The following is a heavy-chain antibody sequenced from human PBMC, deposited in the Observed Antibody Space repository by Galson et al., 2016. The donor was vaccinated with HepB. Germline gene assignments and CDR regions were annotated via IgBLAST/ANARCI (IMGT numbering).Heavy chain of an antibody. CDR1: GASINNRNW. CDR2: VYRSGSA. J-gene: IGHJ6*04. V-gene: IGHV4-4*02. CDR3: ARAGFSDGSLFHYGLDV. Sequence: ETLSLTCAVSGASINNRNWWSWVRQPPGQGLEWIGEVYRSGSANYKPSLRSRVSISVDTSKNQFSLNLGSVTAADTAVYYCARAGFSDGSLFHYGLDVWGKGTTVTVSS. D-gene: IGHD1-26*01.